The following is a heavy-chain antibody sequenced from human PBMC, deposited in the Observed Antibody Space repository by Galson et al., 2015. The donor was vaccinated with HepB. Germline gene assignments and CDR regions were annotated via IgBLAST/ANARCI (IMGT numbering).Heavy chain of an antibody. CDR1: GYTFSHNA. D-gene: IGHD3-3*01. V-gene: IGHV1-3*01. Sequence: SVKVSCKASGYTFSHNAIHWLRQAPGQRLEWMGWNAGNGLTKYSQNFQARVTFTRDTSASTAYMELNTLTSEDTAVYYCARALLEGVASFDPWGRGTLVIVSS. CDR2: NAGNGLT. J-gene: IGHJ5*02. CDR3: ARALLEGVASFDP.